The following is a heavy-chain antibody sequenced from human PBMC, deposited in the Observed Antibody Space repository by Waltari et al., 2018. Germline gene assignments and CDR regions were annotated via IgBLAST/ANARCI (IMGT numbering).Heavy chain of an antibody. CDR2: FDPEDGET. CDR3: ATGGYRGQHCGGDCYDAFDI. CDR1: GYTLTELS. Sequence: QVQLVQSGAEVKKPGASVKVSCKVSGYTLTELSMHWVRQAPGIGLGWMGGFDPEDGETIYAQKFQGRVTMTEDTSTDTAYMELSSLRSEDTAVYYCATGGYRGQHCGGDCYDAFDIWGQGTMVTVSS. J-gene: IGHJ3*02. V-gene: IGHV1-24*01. D-gene: IGHD2-21*01.